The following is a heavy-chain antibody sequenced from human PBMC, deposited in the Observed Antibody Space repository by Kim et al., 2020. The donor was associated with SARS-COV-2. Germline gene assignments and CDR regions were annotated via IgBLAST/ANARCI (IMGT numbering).Heavy chain of an antibody. CDR2: T. V-gene: IGHV4-59*01. CDR3: ARARAGNWFDP. J-gene: IGHJ5*02. Sequence: TNSNPSLKSRVTISVDTSKNQFSLKLSSVTAADTAVYYCARARAGNWFDPWGQGTLVTVSS. D-gene: IGHD3-10*01.